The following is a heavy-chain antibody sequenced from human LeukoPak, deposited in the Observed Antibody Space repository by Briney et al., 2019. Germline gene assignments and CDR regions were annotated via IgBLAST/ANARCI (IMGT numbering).Heavy chain of an antibody. CDR3: ASRLRFLEPWGY. V-gene: IGHV4-34*01. J-gene: IGHJ4*02. Sequence: SETLSLTCAVYGGSFSGYYWSWIRQPPGKGLEWIGEMNHSGSTNYNPSLKSRVTISVDTSKNQFSLKLSSVTAADTAVYYCASRLRFLEPWGYWGQGTLVTVSS. CDR1: GGSFSGYY. D-gene: IGHD3-3*01. CDR2: MNHSGST.